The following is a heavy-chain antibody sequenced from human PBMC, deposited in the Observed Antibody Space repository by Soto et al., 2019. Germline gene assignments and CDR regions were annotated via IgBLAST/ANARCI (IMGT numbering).Heavy chain of an antibody. CDR3: ARVRSYGMDV. J-gene: IGHJ6*02. CDR2: IYHNGRP. V-gene: IGHV4-30-4*01. CDR1: GDYVTSDDYY. D-gene: IGHD3-10*01. Sequence: SETLSLTCTVSGDYVTSDDYYWTWVRQPPGKGLEWIGYIYHNGRPYYKSSLQSRLTMSLDTSKNEFSLRLKSLTAADTAVYYCARVRSYGMDVWGQGTTVTVSS.